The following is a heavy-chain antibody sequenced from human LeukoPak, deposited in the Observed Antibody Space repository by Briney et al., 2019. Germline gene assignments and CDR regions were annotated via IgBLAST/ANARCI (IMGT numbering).Heavy chain of an antibody. V-gene: IGHV1-69*13. CDR3: ARDYYDSSGYGNRHAFDI. J-gene: IGHJ3*02. CDR1: GGTFSSYA. D-gene: IGHD3-22*01. Sequence: GASVKVSCKASGGTFSSYAFSWVRQAPGQGLEWMGGIIPIFGTANYAQKFQGRVTITADESTSTAYMELSSLRSEDTAVYYCARDYYDSSGYGNRHAFDIWGQGTMVTVSS. CDR2: IIPIFGTA.